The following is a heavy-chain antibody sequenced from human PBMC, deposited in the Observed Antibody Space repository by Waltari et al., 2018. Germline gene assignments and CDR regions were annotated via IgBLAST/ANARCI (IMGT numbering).Heavy chain of an antibody. J-gene: IGHJ4*02. Sequence: EVQLVESGGGLVQPGRSLRLSCAASGFTFDDYAMHWVRQAPGKGREWVSGSSWNSGSIGYADSVKGRFTISRDNAKNSLYLQMNSLRAEDTALYYCAKDTGYYYDSSGYHDYWGQGTLVTVSS. CDR1: GFTFDDYA. CDR2: SSWNSGSI. D-gene: IGHD3-22*01. V-gene: IGHV3-9*01. CDR3: AKDTGYYYDSSGYHDY.